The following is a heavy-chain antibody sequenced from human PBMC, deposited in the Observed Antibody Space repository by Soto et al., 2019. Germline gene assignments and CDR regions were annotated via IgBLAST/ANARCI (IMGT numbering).Heavy chain of an antibody. D-gene: IGHD3-10*01. Sequence: GGSLRLSCAASGLTFRSYGMHWVRQAPGKGLEWVARINNDGSNKYYADSVKGRFTISRDNAKNTLYLQMTTLRAEDTAVYYCVRDWFGIFNWGQGTLVTVSS. CDR1: GLTFRSYG. CDR3: VRDWFGIFN. J-gene: IGHJ4*02. V-gene: IGHV3-30*12. CDR2: INNDGSNK.